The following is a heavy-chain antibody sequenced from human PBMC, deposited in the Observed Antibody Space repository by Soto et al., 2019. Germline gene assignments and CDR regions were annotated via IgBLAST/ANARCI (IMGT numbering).Heavy chain of an antibody. CDR3: ARDGGGITMVRGVIGPSYGMDV. J-gene: IGHJ6*02. CDR1: GYTFTSYY. CDR2: INPSGGST. V-gene: IGHV1-46*01. D-gene: IGHD3-10*01. Sequence: QVQLVQSGAEVKKPGASVKVSCKASGYTFTSYYMHWVRQAPGQGLEWMGIINPSGGSTSYAQKFQGSVTMTRDTSTCTVYMELSSLSSEDTPVYCCARDGGGITMVRGVIGPSYGMDVWGQGTTVTVSS.